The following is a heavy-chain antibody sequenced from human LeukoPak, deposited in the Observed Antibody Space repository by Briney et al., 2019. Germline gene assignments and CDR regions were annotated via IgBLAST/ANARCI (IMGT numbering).Heavy chain of an antibody. V-gene: IGHV1-58*01. CDR1: VFTFTTSA. Sequence: GASVKVSCTASVFTFTTSAVQWVRQARGQRLEWIGWIVVGSGNTNYAQKFQERVTMTRDMSTSTAYMELSSLRSEDTAVYYCAAEWFGDGPLYYFDYWGQGTLVTVSS. CDR2: IVVGSGNT. D-gene: IGHD3-10*01. CDR3: AAEWFGDGPLYYFDY. J-gene: IGHJ4*02.